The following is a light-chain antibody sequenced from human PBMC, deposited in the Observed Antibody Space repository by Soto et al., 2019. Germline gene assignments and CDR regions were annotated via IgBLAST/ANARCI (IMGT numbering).Light chain of an antibody. CDR1: ESISVN. CDR2: GAS. CDR3: QQYNNWPRRT. Sequence: EIVMTQSPATLSVSPGERATLSCRASESISVNLAWFQQKPGQAPRLLIYGASTRATGIPDRFSGSGSGTEFTLTISSLQSEDLAVYFCQQYNNWPRRTFGQGTKVEIK. V-gene: IGKV3-15*01. J-gene: IGKJ1*01.